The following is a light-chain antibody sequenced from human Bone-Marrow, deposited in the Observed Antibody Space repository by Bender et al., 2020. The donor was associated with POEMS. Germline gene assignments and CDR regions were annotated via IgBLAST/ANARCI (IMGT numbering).Light chain of an antibody. CDR1: KLGSKY. CDR3: ASYAGSNILV. J-gene: IGLJ1*01. CDR2: EDS. Sequence: SYELTQPPSVSVSPGQTASITCSGDKLGSKYACWYQQKPGQSPLLVIYEDSKRPSGIPERFSGSNSGNTASLTISGLQADDEADYYCASYAGSNILVFGTGTKVTV. V-gene: IGLV3-1*01.